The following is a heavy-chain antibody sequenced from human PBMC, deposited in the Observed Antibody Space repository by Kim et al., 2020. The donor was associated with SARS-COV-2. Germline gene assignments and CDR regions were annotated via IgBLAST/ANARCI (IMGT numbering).Heavy chain of an antibody. J-gene: IGHJ4*02. D-gene: IGHD3-16*01. Sequence: GGSLRLSCTVSGFTFNKYRMTWVRQAPGKGLEWVANIRQDGSEKFYVDSVKGRFTISRDNARNSLYLQMDSLRAEDTAVYYCVAGGTYICVWGQGTVCT. CDR2: IRQDGSEK. CDR3: VAGGTYICV. V-gene: IGHV3-7*03. CDR1: GFTFNKYR.